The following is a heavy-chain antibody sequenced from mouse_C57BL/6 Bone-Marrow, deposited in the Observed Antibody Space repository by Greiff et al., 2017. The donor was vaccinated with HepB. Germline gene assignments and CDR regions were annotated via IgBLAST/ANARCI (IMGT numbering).Heavy chain of an antibody. CDR3: AKSPFITTVVATRWYFDV. V-gene: IGHV2-4*01. CDR1: GFSLTSYG. CDR2: IWSGGST. Sequence: QVQLQQSGPGLVQPSQSLSITCTVSGFSLTSYGVHWVRQPPGKGLEWLGVIWSGGSTDYNAAFISRLSISKDNSKSQVFFKMNSLQAEDTAIYYCAKSPFITTVVATRWYFDVWGTGTTVTVSS. J-gene: IGHJ1*03. D-gene: IGHD1-1*01.